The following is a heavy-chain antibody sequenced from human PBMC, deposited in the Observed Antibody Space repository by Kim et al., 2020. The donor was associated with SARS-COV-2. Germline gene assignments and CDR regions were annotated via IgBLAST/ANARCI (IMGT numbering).Heavy chain of an antibody. D-gene: IGHD5-18*01. CDR1: GGSISSGGYY. CDR2: IYYSGST. Sequence: SETLSLTCTVSGGSISSGGYYWSWIRQHPGKGLEWIGYIYYSGSTYYNPSLKSRVTISVDTSKNQFSLKLSSVTAADTAVYYCARVTAMAHDDYWGQGTLVTVSS. V-gene: IGHV4-31*03. CDR3: ARVTAMAHDDY. J-gene: IGHJ4*02.